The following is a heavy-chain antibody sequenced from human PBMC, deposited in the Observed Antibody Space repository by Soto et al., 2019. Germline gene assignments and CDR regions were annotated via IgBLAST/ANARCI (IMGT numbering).Heavy chain of an antibody. CDR1: GGTFSSYT. D-gene: IGHD3-3*01. J-gene: IGHJ6*03. CDR3: ARDSDTVASFWSGYYDYYYYYMDV. Sequence: SVKVSCKASGGTFSSYTISWVRQAPGQGLEWMGRIIPILGIANYAQKFQGRVTITADKSTSTAYMELSSLRSEDTAVYYCARDSDTVASFWSGYYDYYYYYMDVWGKGTTVTVSS. V-gene: IGHV1-69*04. CDR2: IIPILGIA.